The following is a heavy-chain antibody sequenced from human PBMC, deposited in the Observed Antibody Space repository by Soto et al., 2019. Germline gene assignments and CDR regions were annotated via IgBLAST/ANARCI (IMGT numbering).Heavy chain of an antibody. J-gene: IGHJ4*02. V-gene: IGHV1-18*04. CDR2: FSVYNGNT. CDR1: GNPFISYA. Sequence: QVRLVQSGAELKKPGASVKVSCKASGNPFISYAISWVRQAPGQGLEWMGGFSVYNGNTIYAQKFHDRLTVTTDTSTTTAYMELRSLTSDDTAVYYCVWSCTGGSCSDYWGQGTLVTVSS. CDR3: VWSCTGGSCSDY. D-gene: IGHD2-15*01.